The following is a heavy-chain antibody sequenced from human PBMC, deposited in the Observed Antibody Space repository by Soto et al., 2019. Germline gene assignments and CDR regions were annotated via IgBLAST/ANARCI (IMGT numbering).Heavy chain of an antibody. J-gene: IGHJ4*02. CDR1: GYTFTHYY. D-gene: IGHD3-22*01. CDR3: ARVTSDSNHWVGFDY. CDR2: LNPNGGIT. V-gene: IGHV1-46*01. Sequence: QVQLVQSGAEVKKPGASVKVSCKASGYTFTHYYMHWVRQAPGQGLEWMGILNPNGGITDYAQKFQGRVTLTRNTSTSTVFMELSSLRSDDTAMYYCARVTSDSNHWVGFDYWGQGTLVTVSS.